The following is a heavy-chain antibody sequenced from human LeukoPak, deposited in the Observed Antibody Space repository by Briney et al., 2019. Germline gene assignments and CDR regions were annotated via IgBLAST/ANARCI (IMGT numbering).Heavy chain of an antibody. Sequence: PSETLSLTCAVSGGSISSYYWSWIRQPPGKGLEWIGYIYYSGSTNYNPSLKSRVTISVDTSKNQFSLRLSSVTAADTAVYYCARAVPTIGYYFDYWGQGTLVSVSS. J-gene: IGHJ4*02. CDR3: ARAVPTIGYYFDY. CDR2: IYYSGST. V-gene: IGHV4-59*01. CDR1: GGSISSYY. D-gene: IGHD4-17*01.